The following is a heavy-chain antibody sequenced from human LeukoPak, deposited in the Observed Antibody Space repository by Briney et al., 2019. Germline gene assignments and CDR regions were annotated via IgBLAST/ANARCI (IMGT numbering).Heavy chain of an antibody. V-gene: IGHV3-30*18. Sequence: PGRSLRLSCAASGFTFSSYGMHWVRQAPGKGLEWVAVISYDGSNKYYADSVKGRFTISRDSSKNTLYLQMNSLRAEDTAVYYCAKDRGIASRRGVMDWGQGTLVTVSS. D-gene: IGHD6-6*01. CDR1: GFTFSSYG. J-gene: IGHJ4*02. CDR2: ISYDGSNK. CDR3: AKDRGIASRRGVMD.